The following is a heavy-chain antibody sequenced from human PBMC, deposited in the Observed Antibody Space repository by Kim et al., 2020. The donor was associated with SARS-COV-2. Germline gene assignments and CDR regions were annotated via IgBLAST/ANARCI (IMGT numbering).Heavy chain of an antibody. V-gene: IGHV3-53*01. CDR2: RT. CDR3: ARSLRGVFDY. Sequence: RTSCADSVKGRFTISRDNSKNTRYLQMSSLRAEDTAVYYCARSLRGVFDYWGQGTLVTVSS. D-gene: IGHD3-10*01. J-gene: IGHJ4*02.